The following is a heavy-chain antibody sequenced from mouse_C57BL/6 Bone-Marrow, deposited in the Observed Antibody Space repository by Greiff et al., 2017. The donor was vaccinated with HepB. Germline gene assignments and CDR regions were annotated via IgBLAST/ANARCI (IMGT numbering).Heavy chain of an antibody. CDR2: IDPSDSET. CDR3: ARSRAGLAWFAY. J-gene: IGHJ3*01. V-gene: IGHV1-52*01. Sequence: QVQLQQPGAELVRPGSSVKLSCKASGYTFTSYWMHWVKQRPIQGLEWIGNIDPSDSETHYNQKFKDKATLTVDKSSSTAYMQLSSLTSEDSAVYYCARSRAGLAWFAYWGQGTLVTVSA. D-gene: IGHD3-3*01. CDR1: GYTFTSYW.